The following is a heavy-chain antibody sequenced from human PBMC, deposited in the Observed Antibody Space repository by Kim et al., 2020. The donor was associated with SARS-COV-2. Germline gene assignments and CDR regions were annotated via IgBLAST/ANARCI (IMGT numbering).Heavy chain of an antibody. D-gene: IGHD1-1*01. V-gene: IGHV4-39*01. Sequence: SLKSRVTISVDTSKNQFSLKLSSVTAADTAVYYCARQGPRYNWNDGLFDYWGQGTLVTVSS. J-gene: IGHJ4*02. CDR3: ARQGPRYNWNDGLFDY.